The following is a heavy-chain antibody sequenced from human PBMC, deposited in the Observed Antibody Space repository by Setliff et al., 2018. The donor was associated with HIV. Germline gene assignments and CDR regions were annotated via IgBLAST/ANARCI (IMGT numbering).Heavy chain of an antibody. Sequence: SETLSLTCTASGGSISRYYWSWIRQPAGKGLEWIGRIYPSGNINYNPSLKSRLTMSIDTSKNQFSLKLSSVTATDTAVYYCARDAGPHYGSGPPLEYWGQGIQVTVSS. V-gene: IGHV4-4*07. CDR3: ARDAGPHYGSGPPLEY. D-gene: IGHD3-10*01. J-gene: IGHJ4*02. CDR1: GGSISRYY. CDR2: IYPSGNI.